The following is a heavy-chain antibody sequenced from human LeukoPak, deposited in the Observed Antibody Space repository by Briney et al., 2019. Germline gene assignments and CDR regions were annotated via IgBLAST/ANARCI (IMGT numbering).Heavy chain of an antibody. CDR2: MPYDENVADNEIP. J-gene: IGHJ5*02. V-gene: IGHV4-39*01. Sequence: PSETLSLTCIVSGDSISSSGWSWGWLRQPPGKGLEWIGTMPYDENVADNEIPSYNPSLKSRVSISADTSKNQLSLKVNSVTAADTASYYCARLTLTGVGGRGWFDAWGQGTLVIVSS. CDR1: GDSISSSGWS. D-gene: IGHD3-3*01. CDR3: ARLTLTGVGGRGWFDA.